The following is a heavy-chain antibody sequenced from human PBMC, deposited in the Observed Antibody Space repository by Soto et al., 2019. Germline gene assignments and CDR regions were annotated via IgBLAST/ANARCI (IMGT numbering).Heavy chain of an antibody. D-gene: IGHD5-18*01. Sequence: XGSLRLSCAASGFTFNSYDMSWVRQAPGKGLEWVSAISGSGGSTYYADSVKGRFTISRDNSKNTLYLQMNSLRAEDTAVYYCAKAGYSYGTNYYFDYWGQGTLVTVSS. V-gene: IGHV3-23*01. CDR2: ISGSGGST. CDR3: AKAGYSYGTNYYFDY. J-gene: IGHJ4*02. CDR1: GFTFNSYD.